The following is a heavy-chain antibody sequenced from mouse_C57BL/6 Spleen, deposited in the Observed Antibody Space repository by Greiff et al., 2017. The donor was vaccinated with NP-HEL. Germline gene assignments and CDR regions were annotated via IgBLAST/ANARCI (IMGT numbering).Heavy chain of an antibody. V-gene: IGHV1-64*01. CDR3: GRDYYAMDY. CDR2: IYPRSGNT. J-gene: IGHJ4*01. CDR1: GYTFTSYW. Sequence: QVQLQQPGAELVKPGASVKLSCKASGYTFTSYWMHWVKQRPGQGLEWIGEIYPRSGNTYYNEKFKGKATLTADKSASTAYMELRSLTSEDSAVYFCGRDYYAMDYWGQGTSVTVSS.